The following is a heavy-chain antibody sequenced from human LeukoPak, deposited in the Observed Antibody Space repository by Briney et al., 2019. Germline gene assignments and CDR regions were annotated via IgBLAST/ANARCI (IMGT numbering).Heavy chain of an antibody. CDR2: IYHSGST. CDR1: GYSISSGYY. CDR3: ARQPHYYDTSAYYPSHFDY. Sequence: PSETLSLTCAVSGYSISSGYYWGWIRQPPGKGLEWIGSIYHSGSTYYNPSLKSRVTLSVDTSKSQFSLNLSSLTAADTAVFYCARQPHYYDTSAYYPSHFDYWGLGTLVTVAS. V-gene: IGHV4-38-2*01. J-gene: IGHJ4*02. D-gene: IGHD3-22*01.